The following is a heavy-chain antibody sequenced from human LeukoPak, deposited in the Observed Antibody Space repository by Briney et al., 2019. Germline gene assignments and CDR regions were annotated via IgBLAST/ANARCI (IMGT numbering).Heavy chain of an antibody. D-gene: IGHD6-13*01. Sequence: ASVKLSCTCSGYTFISYAISWVRHPPPQGLEWVGCISADNGNTNNAQNLQDRVTMTTDTSTSTPYMDLRNLRSDGTAGYYCARGLAAFSSSLKLTYYYYALDVWGQGTTVTVSS. CDR3: ARGLAAFSSSLKLTYYYYALDV. V-gene: IGHV1-18*01. CDR1: GYTFISYA. J-gene: IGHJ6*02. CDR2: ISADNGNT.